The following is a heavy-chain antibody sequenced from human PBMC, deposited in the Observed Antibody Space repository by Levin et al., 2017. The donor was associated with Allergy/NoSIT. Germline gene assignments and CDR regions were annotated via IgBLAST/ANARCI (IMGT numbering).Heavy chain of an antibody. CDR1: GGSLSGHY. J-gene: IGHJ4*02. CDR2: IVDSGGT. Sequence: SETLSLTCDVYGGSLSGHYWYWIRQPPGKGLEWIGEIVDSGGTNYNPSLKSRVTISVDTSKNQFSLKVTSVTAADTAVYYCARGLDYGDYAIDLWDQGTLVTVSS. V-gene: IGHV4-34*01. CDR3: ARGLDYGDYAIDL. D-gene: IGHD4-17*01.